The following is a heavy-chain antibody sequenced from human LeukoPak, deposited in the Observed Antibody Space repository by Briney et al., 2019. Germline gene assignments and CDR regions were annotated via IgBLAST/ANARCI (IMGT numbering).Heavy chain of an antibody. CDR2: IYPGDSDT. CDR1: GYSFNSYW. Sequence: GESLKISCKGSGYSFNSYWIGWVRQMPGKGLEWMGIIYPGDSDTRYSPSFQGQVTFSADKSITTAYLQWSRLQASDTAMYYCARQYINSSPFDYWGQGTLVTVSS. CDR3: ARQYINSSPFDY. J-gene: IGHJ4*02. D-gene: IGHD6-6*01. V-gene: IGHV5-51*01.